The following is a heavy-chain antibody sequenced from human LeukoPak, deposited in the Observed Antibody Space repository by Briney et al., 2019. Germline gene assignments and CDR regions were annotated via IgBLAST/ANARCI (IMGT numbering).Heavy chain of an antibody. V-gene: IGHV1-58*01. Sequence: ASVKVSCKASGFTFSSPTVQWVRQARGQRLEWIGWIVVGSGYANYAQKFQDRLTITRDMFTSTSYMELSSLGSEDTAVYYCAMVRGLTDPLDYWGQGTLVTVSS. J-gene: IGHJ4*02. CDR3: AMVRGLTDPLDY. CDR1: GFTFSSPT. CDR2: IVVGSGYA. D-gene: IGHD3-10*01.